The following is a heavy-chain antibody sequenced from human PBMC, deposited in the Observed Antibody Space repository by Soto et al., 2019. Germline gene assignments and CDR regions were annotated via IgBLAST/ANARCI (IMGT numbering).Heavy chain of an antibody. D-gene: IGHD6-6*01. CDR2: ISGYNGNT. CDR3: AREGQLGY. Sequence: QVQLVQSGAEVKKPGASVKVSCKASGYTFSNYGFSWLRQAPGQGLEWMGWISGYNGNTNYAERLQGRVTMTTDTSTSTAYMELRSLRYDDTAVYYWAREGQLGYWGQGTPVTVSS. J-gene: IGHJ4*02. V-gene: IGHV1-18*01. CDR1: GYTFSNYG.